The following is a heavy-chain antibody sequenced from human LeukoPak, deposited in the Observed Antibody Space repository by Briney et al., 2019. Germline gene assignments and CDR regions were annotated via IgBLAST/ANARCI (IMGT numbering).Heavy chain of an antibody. D-gene: IGHD6-19*01. Sequence: PSETLSLTCTVSGGSISSSSYYWGWIRQPPGKGLEWIGSIYYSGSTYYTPSLKSRVTISVDTSKNQFSLKLSSVTAADTAVYYCARSGYSSGWYRGGEFDYWGQGTLVTVSS. CDR2: IYYSGST. CDR3: ARSGYSSGWYRGGEFDY. V-gene: IGHV4-39*01. J-gene: IGHJ4*02. CDR1: GGSISSSSYY.